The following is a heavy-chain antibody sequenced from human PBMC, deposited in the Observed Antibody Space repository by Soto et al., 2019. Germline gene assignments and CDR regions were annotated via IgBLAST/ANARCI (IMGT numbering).Heavy chain of an antibody. J-gene: IGHJ4*02. Sequence: SETLSLTCTVSGGSISSYYWSWIRQPPGKGLEWIGYIYYSGSTYYNPSLKSRVTISVDTSKNQFSLKLSSVTAADTAVYYCARREVVTAILDYWGQGTLVTVS. CDR2: IYYSGST. D-gene: IGHD2-21*02. V-gene: IGHV4-59*04. CDR3: ARREVVTAILDY. CDR1: GGSISSYY.